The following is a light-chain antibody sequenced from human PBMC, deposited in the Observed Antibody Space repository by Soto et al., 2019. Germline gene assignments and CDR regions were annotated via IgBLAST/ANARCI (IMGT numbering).Light chain of an antibody. CDR3: QVWDGSSLQVV. Sequence: QSVLTQPPSVSGAPGQRVTISCTGNSSNIGSPFDVHWYQHLPGTAPRLLIYANNNRPSGVPDRFSGSKSGNTATLTISRVEAGDEADYYCQVWDGSSLQVVFGGGTKLTVL. J-gene: IGLJ2*01. V-gene: IGLV1-40*01. CDR2: ANN. CDR1: SSNIGSPFD.